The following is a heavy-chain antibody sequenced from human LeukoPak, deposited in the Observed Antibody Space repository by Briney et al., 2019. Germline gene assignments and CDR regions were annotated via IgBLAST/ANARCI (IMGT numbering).Heavy chain of an antibody. J-gene: IGHJ4*02. CDR3: ARSPLYDSSGYSLDY. CDR2: INPNSGGT. Sequence: ASLKVSCNGSGYTFTGYYMHWVRQAPGQGLEWMVWINPNSGGTNYAQKFQGRVTMTRDTSISTAYMELSRLRSDDTAVYYCARSPLYDSSGYSLDYWGQGTLVTVSS. D-gene: IGHD3-22*01. V-gene: IGHV1-2*02. CDR1: GYTFTGYY.